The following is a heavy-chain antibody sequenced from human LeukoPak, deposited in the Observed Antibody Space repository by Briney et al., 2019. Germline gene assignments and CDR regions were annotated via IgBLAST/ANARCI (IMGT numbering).Heavy chain of an antibody. CDR2: IYHSGST. D-gene: IGHD6-13*01. Sequence: SETLSLTCAVSGGSISSSNWWSRVRQPPGKGLEWIGEIYHSGSTNYNPSLKSRVTISVDKSKNQFSLKLSSVTAADTAVYYCARELAAAGYRKFDYWGQGTLVTVSS. CDR3: ARELAAAGYRKFDY. CDR1: GGSISSSNW. J-gene: IGHJ4*02. V-gene: IGHV4-4*02.